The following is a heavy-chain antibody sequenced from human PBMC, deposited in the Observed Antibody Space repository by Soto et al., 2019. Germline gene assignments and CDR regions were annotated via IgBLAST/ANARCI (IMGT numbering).Heavy chain of an antibody. V-gene: IGHV1-8*02. CDR1: GSTFTSYD. CDR2: VTPRNGDT. Sequence: QVQLVQSGAEMKKPGASVKVSCKASGSTFTSYDINWVRQAAGQGPEWMGSVTPRNGDTAFAQKYQCRVTVISNTSMSTVYMELSNLIPDDTAVYYCARGGSYWARRHYFDSWGQGTLVTVSS. CDR3: ARGGSYWARRHYFDS. D-gene: IGHD2-8*02. J-gene: IGHJ4*02.